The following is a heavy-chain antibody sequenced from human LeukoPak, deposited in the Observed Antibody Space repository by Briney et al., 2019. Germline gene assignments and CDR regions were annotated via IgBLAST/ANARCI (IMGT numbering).Heavy chain of an antibody. CDR2: ISYDGSNK. Sequence: PGGSLRLSCAASGFTFSSYGMHWVRQAPGKGLEWVAVISYDGSNKYYADSVKGRFTISRDNSKNTLYLQMNSLRAEDTAVYYCAKVSDDSSGRWTAFDIWGQGTMVTVSS. D-gene: IGHD3-22*01. J-gene: IGHJ3*02. CDR3: AKVSDDSSGRWTAFDI. V-gene: IGHV3-30*18. CDR1: GFTFSSYG.